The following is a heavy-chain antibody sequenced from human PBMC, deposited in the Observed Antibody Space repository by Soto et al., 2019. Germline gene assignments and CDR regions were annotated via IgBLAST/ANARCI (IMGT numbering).Heavy chain of an antibody. CDR1: GYNFVNYD. V-gene: IGHV1-18*01. CDR3: AMVDNYVTPTPQDV. Sequence: QVQLVQSGDEVRKPRSSVKVSFKTSGYNFVNYDIAWVREAPGQGIEWMGWISPYSGNTHDASKVQGRLTMTTDTSTSTAYMDLGSLTSDDTAVYYCAMVDNYVTPTPQDVWGQGTTVTVSS. J-gene: IGHJ6*02. D-gene: IGHD3-16*01. CDR2: ISPYSGNT.